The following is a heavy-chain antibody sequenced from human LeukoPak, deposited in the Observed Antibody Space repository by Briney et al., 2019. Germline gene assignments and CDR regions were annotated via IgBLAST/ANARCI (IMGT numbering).Heavy chain of an antibody. CDR3: ARVAAHRWTGHITSGMDV. D-gene: IGHD3/OR15-3a*01. CDR1: GYTFTGYY. V-gene: IGHV1-2*02. CDR2: INPNSGGT. Sequence: GASVKVSCKASGYTFTGYYMHWVRQAPGQGLEWMGWINPNSGGTNYAQKFQGGVTMTRDTSISTAYMELSRLRSDDTAVYYCARVAAHRWTGHITSGMDVWGQGTTVTVSS. J-gene: IGHJ6*02.